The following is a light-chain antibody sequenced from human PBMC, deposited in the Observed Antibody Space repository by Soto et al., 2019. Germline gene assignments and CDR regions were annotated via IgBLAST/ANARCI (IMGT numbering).Light chain of an antibody. J-gene: IGKJ1*01. CDR1: LGISSW. CDR2: AAS. CDR3: QHDNCFPRT. Sequence: DVQMTQSPSSVSASVGDRVTITCRSNLGISSWLAWYQQKPGKAPKLLIYAASSLQSGVPSRFIGSGSATAFTLTISCLQPDDFATYYWQHDNCFPRTFGQGTKVERK. V-gene: IGKV1-12*01.